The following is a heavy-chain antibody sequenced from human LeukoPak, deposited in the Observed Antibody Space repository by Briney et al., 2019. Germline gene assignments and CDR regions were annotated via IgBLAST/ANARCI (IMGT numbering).Heavy chain of an antibody. Sequence: GGSLRLSCAASGFTFSSYSMNWVRQAPGKGLEWVSSISSSSSYIYYADSVKGRFTISRDNAKNSLYLQMNSLRAEDTAVYYCAKDLLVVPAAMTYYYYYGMDVWGQGTTVTVSS. V-gene: IGHV3-21*04. CDR3: AKDLLVVPAAMTYYYYYGMDV. D-gene: IGHD2-2*01. J-gene: IGHJ6*02. CDR2: ISSSSSYI. CDR1: GFTFSSYS.